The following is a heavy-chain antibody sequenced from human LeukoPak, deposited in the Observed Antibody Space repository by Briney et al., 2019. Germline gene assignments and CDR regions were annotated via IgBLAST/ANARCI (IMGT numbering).Heavy chain of an antibody. CDR3: ARQFLALPPDVTAGTPSDDDGGAGHAFDI. J-gene: IGHJ3*02. CDR2: INQNGRT. Sequence: SETLSLTCAVYGGSFRGHYWTWIRQAPGKGLAWIGEINQNGRTNYNPSLESRVTISVDTSKKQFSLILNSVTAADMAVYYCARQFLALPPDVTAGTPSDDDGGAGHAFDIWGQGIMVTVSS. CDR1: GGSFRGHY. D-gene: IGHD3-10*01. V-gene: IGHV4-34*01.